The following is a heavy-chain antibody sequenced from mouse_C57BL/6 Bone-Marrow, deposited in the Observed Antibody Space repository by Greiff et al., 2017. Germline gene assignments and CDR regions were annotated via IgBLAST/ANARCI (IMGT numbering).Heavy chain of an antibody. D-gene: IGHD2-10*01. Sequence: QVQLQQPGAELVKPGASVKLSCKASGYTFTSYWMHWVKQRPGQGLEWIGMIHPNSGSTNYNEKFKSKATLTVDKSSSTAYMQLSSLTSEDSAVYYCVGAYYGNYGFDYWGQGTTLTVSS. J-gene: IGHJ2*01. V-gene: IGHV1-64*01. CDR3: VGAYYGNYGFDY. CDR2: IHPNSGST. CDR1: GYTFTSYW.